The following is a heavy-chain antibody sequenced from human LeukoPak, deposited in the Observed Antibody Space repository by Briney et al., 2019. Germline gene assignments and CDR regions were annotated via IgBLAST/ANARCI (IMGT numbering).Heavy chain of an antibody. D-gene: IGHD3-10*01. CDR2: MNPNSGNT. Sequence: ASVTVSCKASGYTFTSYDINWVRQATGQGLEWMGWMNPNSGNTGYAQKFQGRVTMTRNTSISTAYMELSRLRSEDTAVYYCARAITMVRGVIITALGYWGQGTLVTVSS. CDR1: GYTFTSYD. CDR3: ARAITMVRGVIITALGY. V-gene: IGHV1-8*01. J-gene: IGHJ4*02.